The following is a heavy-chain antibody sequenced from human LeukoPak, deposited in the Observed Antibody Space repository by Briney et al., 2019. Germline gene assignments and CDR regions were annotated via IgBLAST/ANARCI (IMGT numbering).Heavy chain of an antibody. Sequence: SGGSLRLSCAASGFTFSSYSMNWARQGPGKGLEWVSTIYSGGSTYYADSVQGRFTISRDNAKNSLYLQMDSLRAEDTAVYYCARDLVNSGYYFDYWGQGTLVTVSS. CDR3: ARDLVNSGYYFDY. V-gene: IGHV3-21*01. CDR2: IYSGGST. D-gene: IGHD3-22*01. J-gene: IGHJ4*02. CDR1: GFTFSSYS.